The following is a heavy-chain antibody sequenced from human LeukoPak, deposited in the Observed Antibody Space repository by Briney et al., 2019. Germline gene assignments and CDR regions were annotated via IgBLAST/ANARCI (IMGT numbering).Heavy chain of an antibody. J-gene: IGHJ4*02. CDR2: NYYSGST. V-gene: IGHV4-30-4*08. D-gene: IGHD5-12*01. Sequence: SETLSLTCTVSGGSISSGDYYWSWLRQPPGKGLEWIGYNYYSGSTYYNPSLKSRVTISVDTSKNEFSLKQSSATAADTAVYYCAREWGYGFDYWGQGTLVTVSS. CDR1: GGSISSGDYY. CDR3: AREWGYGFDY.